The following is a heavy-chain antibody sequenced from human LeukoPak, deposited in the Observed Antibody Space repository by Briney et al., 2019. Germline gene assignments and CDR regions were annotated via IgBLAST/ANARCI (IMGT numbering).Heavy chain of an antibody. CDR2: IYTSGST. Sequence: SETLSLTCTVSGGSISSSSYYWSWIRQPAGKGLEWIGRIYTSGSTNYNPSLKSRVTISVDTSKNQFSLKLSSVTAADTAVYYCARGGDLDYWGQGTLVTVSS. CDR3: ARGGDLDY. D-gene: IGHD3-16*01. V-gene: IGHV4-61*02. CDR1: GGSISSSSYY. J-gene: IGHJ4*02.